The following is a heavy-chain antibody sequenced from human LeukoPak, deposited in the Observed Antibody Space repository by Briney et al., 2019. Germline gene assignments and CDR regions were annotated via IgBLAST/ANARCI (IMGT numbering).Heavy chain of an antibody. CDR2: FDPEDGET. V-gene: IGHV1-24*01. Sequence: ASVKVSCKVSRYTLTELSMHWVRQAPGKGLEWMGGFDPEDGETIYAQKFQGRVTMTRDTSTSTVYMELSSLRSEDTAVYYCARPPPTYSGSYYYDYWGQGTLVTVSS. CDR3: ARPPPTYSGSYYYDY. CDR1: RYTLTELS. D-gene: IGHD1-26*01. J-gene: IGHJ4*02.